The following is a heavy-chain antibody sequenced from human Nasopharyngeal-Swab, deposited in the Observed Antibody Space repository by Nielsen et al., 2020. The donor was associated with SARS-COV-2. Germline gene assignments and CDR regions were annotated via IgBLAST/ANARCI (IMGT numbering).Heavy chain of an antibody. J-gene: IGHJ6*02. D-gene: IGHD5-12*01. V-gene: IGHV5-51*01. CDR3: VRPEGVATSFKYYFQYGMDV. Sequence: GESLKIFCKGSGYSFTSYWIAWVPQMPGKGLEWMGIIYPRDSDTRYSPSFQGQVTISADKSISTAYLQWSSLKASDTAMYYCVRPEGVATSFKYYFQYGMDVWGQGTMVTVPS. CDR2: IYPRDSDT. CDR1: GYSFTSYW.